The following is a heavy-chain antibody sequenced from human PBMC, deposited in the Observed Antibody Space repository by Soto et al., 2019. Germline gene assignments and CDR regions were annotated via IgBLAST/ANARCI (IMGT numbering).Heavy chain of an antibody. J-gene: IGHJ4*02. CDR1: GFTFSNFG. D-gene: IGHD3-9*01. CDR3: AKDTDRYFDWLSKPDY. Sequence: GGSLRLSCAASGFTFSNFGLHWVRQVPGKGLEWVALISFDGRNKYYADSVKGRFTISRDNSKNTLYLQMNRLRGEDTAVYYCAKDTDRYFDWLSKPDYWGQGTLVTVSS. V-gene: IGHV3-30*18. CDR2: ISFDGRNK.